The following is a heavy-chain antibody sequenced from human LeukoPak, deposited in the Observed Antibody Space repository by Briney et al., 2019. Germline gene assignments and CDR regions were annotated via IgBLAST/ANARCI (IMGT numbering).Heavy chain of an antibody. J-gene: IGHJ4*02. D-gene: IGHD6-19*01. CDR1: GFTFSSYE. CDR2: ISSSGSTI. V-gene: IGHV3-48*03. CDR3: ASGRGRGKQWLPGY. Sequence: PGGSLRLSCAASGFTFSSYEMNWVRQAPGKGLEWVSYISSSGSTIYYADSVKGRFTISRDNAKNSLYLQMNSLRAEDTAVYYCASGRGRGKQWLPGYWGQGTLVTVSS.